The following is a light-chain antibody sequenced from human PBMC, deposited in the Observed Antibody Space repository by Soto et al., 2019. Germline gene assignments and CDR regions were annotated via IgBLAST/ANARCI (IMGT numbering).Light chain of an antibody. J-gene: IGKJ3*01. Sequence: EIVLTQSPASLSLSPGERATLSFRASQSVSSYLAWYQQKPGQAPRLLIYDASNRATGIPARFSGSGSGTDFTLTISSLEPEDFAVYYCQQRSNWRFTFGPGTKVD. V-gene: IGKV3-11*01. CDR3: QQRSNWRFT. CDR1: QSVSSY. CDR2: DAS.